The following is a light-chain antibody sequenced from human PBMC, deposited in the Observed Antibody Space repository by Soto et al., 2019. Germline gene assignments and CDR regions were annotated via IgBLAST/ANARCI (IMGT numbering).Light chain of an antibody. CDR2: GAS. CDR3: QQYNNWPGT. CDR1: QSVSNN. J-gene: IGKJ1*01. Sequence: EIVMTQSPATLSVSPGERATLSCRASQSVSNNLAWYQQKPGQAPRLLIYGASTRATGLPARFSGSGSGTEFTLTISSLQSEDFAVYYCQQYNNWPGTFGQGTKVDI. V-gene: IGKV3-15*01.